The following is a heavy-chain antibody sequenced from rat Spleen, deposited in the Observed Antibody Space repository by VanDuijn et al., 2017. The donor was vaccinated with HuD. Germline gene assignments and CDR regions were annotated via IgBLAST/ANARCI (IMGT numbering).Heavy chain of an antibody. D-gene: IGHD4-3*01. CDR2: ISSDGGRN. J-gene: IGHJ3*01. CDR3: VRQDTSGYSNWFAY. V-gene: IGHV5-29*01. Sequence: EVQLVESDGGLVQPGRSLKLSCAASGFTFSDYYMAWVRQAPTKGLEWVATISSDGGRNFYRDSVKGRFTISRENAKSTLYLLMDRLRSEDTATYFCVRQDTSGYSNWFAYWGQGTLVTVSS. CDR1: GFTFSDYY.